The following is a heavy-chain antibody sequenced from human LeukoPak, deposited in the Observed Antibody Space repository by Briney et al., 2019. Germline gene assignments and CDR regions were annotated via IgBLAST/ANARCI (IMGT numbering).Heavy chain of an antibody. Sequence: SETLSLTCAVYGGSFSGYYWSWIRQPPGKGLEWIGEINHSGSTNYNPSLKSRVTISVDTSKTQFSLKLSSVTAADTAVYYCARAKSGWYYFDYWGQGTLVTVSS. D-gene: IGHD6-19*01. CDR1: GGSFSGYY. J-gene: IGHJ4*02. CDR3: ARAKSGWYYFDY. V-gene: IGHV4-34*01. CDR2: INHSGST.